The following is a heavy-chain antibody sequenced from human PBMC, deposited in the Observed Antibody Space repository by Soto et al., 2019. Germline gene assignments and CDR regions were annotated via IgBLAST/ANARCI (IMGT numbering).Heavy chain of an antibody. CDR2: IDWDDDK. J-gene: IGHJ6*02. V-gene: IGHV2-70*01. CDR3: ARSLRTIAWAGTAYYYGMDV. D-gene: IGHD6-19*01. Sequence: SGPTLVNPTQTLTLTCTFSGFSLSTSGMCVSWIRQPPGKALEWLALIDWDDDKYYSTSLKTRLTISKDTSKNQVVLTMTNMDPVDTATYYCARSLRTIAWAGTAYYYGMDVWGQGTTVTVSS. CDR1: GFSLSTSGMC.